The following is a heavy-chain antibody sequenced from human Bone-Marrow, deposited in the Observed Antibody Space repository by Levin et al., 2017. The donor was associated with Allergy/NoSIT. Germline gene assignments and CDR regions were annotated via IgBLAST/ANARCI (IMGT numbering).Heavy chain of an antibody. V-gene: IGHV1-18*01. Sequence: ASVKVSCKASGYTFTSYGISWVRQAPGQGLEWMGWISAYNGNTNYAQKLQGRVTMTTDTSTSTAYMELRSLRSDDTAVYYCARDLGPVSIAVAGTGTYNWFDPWGQGTLVTVSS. CDR1: GYTFTSYG. CDR2: ISAYNGNT. D-gene: IGHD6-19*01. J-gene: IGHJ5*02. CDR3: ARDLGPVSIAVAGTGTYNWFDP.